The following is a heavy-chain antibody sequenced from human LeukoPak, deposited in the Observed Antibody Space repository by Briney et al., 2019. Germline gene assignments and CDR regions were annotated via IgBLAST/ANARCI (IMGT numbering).Heavy chain of an antibody. J-gene: IGHJ4*02. Sequence: PGGSLRLSCAASGFTFSSYAMSWVRQAPGKGLEWVSAISGSGGSTYYADSVKGRFTISRDNSKNTLYLQMNSPRAEDTAVYYCAKPTAMAIHYFDYWGQGTLVTVSS. CDR2: ISGSGGST. CDR1: GFTFSSYA. V-gene: IGHV3-23*01. D-gene: IGHD5-18*01. CDR3: AKPTAMAIHYFDY.